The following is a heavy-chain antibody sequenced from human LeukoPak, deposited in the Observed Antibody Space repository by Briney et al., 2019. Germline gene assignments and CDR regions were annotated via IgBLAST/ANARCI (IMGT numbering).Heavy chain of an antibody. CDR1: GGSISSSSYY. CDR3: ARLRPQPDY. V-gene: IGHV4-39*01. CDR2: IYYSGST. J-gene: IGHJ4*02. D-gene: IGHD2-2*01. Sequence: SETLSLTCTVSGGSISSSSYYWGWIRQPPGKGLEWIGSIYYSGSTYYNPSLKSRVTISVDTSKNQFSLKLSSVTAADTAVYYCARLRPQPDYWGQGTLVTVSS.